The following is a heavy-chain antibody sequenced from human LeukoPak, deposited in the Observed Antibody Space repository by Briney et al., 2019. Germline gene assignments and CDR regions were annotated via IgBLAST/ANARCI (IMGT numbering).Heavy chain of an antibody. D-gene: IGHD3-10*01. CDR1: GGSISSNSYY. CDR3: ARDLNHIPLLWFGELNYWFDP. J-gene: IGHJ5*02. V-gene: IGHV4-39*07. CDR2: IYYSGTT. Sequence: SSETLSLTCTVSGGSISSNSYYWGWIRQPPGKGLEWIGSIYYSGTTYYNPSVKSRVTISVDTSKNQFSLKLSSVTAADTAFYYCARDLNHIPLLWFGELNYWFDPWGQGTLVTVSS.